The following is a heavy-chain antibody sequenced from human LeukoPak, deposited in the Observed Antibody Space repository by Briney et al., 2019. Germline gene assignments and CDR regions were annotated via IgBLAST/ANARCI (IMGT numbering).Heavy chain of an antibody. CDR1: GGTFSPSS. V-gene: IGHV1-69*13. CDR3: ARGLGDSSGYYFSDN. CDR2: IIPIFGTG. J-gene: IGHJ4*02. D-gene: IGHD3-22*01. Sequence: SVKVSCKTSGGTFSPSSISWVRRAPGQGLEWMGGIIPIFGTGNYAQKFQGRVTITADEFTSTAYMELSSLTSEDTAVYYCARGLGDSSGYYFSDNWGQGTLVTVSA.